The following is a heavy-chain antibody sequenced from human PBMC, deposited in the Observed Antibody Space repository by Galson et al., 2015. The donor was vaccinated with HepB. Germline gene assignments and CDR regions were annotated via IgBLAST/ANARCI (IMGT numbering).Heavy chain of an antibody. D-gene: IGHD6-13*01. J-gene: IGHJ2*01. CDR1: GYTFTSYA. V-gene: IGHV1-3*01. CDR2: INAGNGNT. Sequence: VKVSCKASGYTFTSYAMHWVRQAPGQRLEWLGWINAGNGNTKYSQRFQGRVVITRDTSASTAYMELSSLRSEDTAVYYCARGPYTSSWYGRWYFDLWGRGTLVTVSS. CDR3: ARGPYTSSWYGRWYFDL.